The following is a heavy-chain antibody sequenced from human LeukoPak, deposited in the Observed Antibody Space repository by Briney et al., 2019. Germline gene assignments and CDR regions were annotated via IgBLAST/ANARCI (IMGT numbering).Heavy chain of an antibody. J-gene: IGHJ4*02. CDR1: GGSFSGYY. V-gene: IGHV4-34*01. CDR2: INHSGST. CDR3: ARGNLYSGYDLPPVSPVDY. Sequence: PSETLSLTCAVYGGSFSGYYWSWIRQPPGKGLEWIGEINHSGSTNYNPSLKSRVTISVDTSKNQFSLKLSSVTAADTAVYYCARGNLYSGYDLPPVSPVDYWGQGTLVTVSS. D-gene: IGHD5-12*01.